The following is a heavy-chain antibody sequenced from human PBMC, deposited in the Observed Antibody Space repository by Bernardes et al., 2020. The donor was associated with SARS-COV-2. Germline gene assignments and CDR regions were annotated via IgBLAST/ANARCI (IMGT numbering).Heavy chain of an antibody. J-gene: IGHJ4*02. V-gene: IGHV3-7*04. CDR2: IKQDGSEK. CDR1: GLTFSNYC. Sequence: GGSLRLSCAVSGLTFSNYCMSWVRQAPGKGLEWVANIKQDGSEKYYVDSVKGRFTISSDNAKNSLYLQMTGLRGDDTAVYYCAGDFADWGQVTLVAVSS. CDR3: AGDFAD.